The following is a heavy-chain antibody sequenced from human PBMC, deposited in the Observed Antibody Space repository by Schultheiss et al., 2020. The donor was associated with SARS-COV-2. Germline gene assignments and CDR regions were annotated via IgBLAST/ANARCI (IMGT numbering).Heavy chain of an antibody. Sequence: GGSLRLSCAASGFTFSSYAMSWVRQAPGKGLEWVSAISGSGGSTYYADSVKGRFTISRDNSKNTLYLQMNSLRAEDTAVYYCAKDRARVVVTAIEAFDIWGQGTMVT. J-gene: IGHJ3*02. CDR1: GFTFSSYA. CDR2: ISGSGGST. D-gene: IGHD2-21*02. V-gene: IGHV3-23*01. CDR3: AKDRARVVVTAIEAFDI.